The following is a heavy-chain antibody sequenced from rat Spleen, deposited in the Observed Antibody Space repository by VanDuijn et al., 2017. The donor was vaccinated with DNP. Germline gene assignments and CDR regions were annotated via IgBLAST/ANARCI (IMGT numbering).Heavy chain of an antibody. CDR3: TTDFERGY. J-gene: IGHJ2*01. CDR2: IDTSGIRT. V-gene: IGHV5-58*01. Sequence: EVQLVETGGGLVQPGRSLKLSCVASGFTFSSYWMYWVRQAPKKGLEWVAAIDTSGIRTYYPDSVKGRFTISRDNAKSTLYLQMDSLRSEDTATYYCTTDFERGYWGQGVMVTVSS. CDR1: GFTFSSYW. D-gene: IGHD1-11*01.